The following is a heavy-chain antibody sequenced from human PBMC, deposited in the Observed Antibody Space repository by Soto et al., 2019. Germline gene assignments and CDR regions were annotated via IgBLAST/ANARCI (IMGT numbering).Heavy chain of an antibody. D-gene: IGHD3-10*01. CDR3: ARASRYYGSGSYSPRVSWFDP. CDR2: INHSGST. Sequence: QVQLQQWGAGLLKPSETLSLTCAVYGGSFSGYYWSWIRQPPGKGLEWIGEINHSGSTNYNPSLTSRVTISVDTSKNQFSLKLSPVTAADTAVYYCARASRYYGSGSYSPRVSWFDPWGQGTLVTVSS. J-gene: IGHJ5*02. V-gene: IGHV4-34*01. CDR1: GGSFSGYY.